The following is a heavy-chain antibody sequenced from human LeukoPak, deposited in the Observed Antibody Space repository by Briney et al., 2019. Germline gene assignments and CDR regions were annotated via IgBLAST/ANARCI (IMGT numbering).Heavy chain of an antibody. D-gene: IGHD2-21*02. CDR1: GGSISSHY. CDR2: IYYSGST. CDR3: ARVGVVTDNFDY. Sequence: ETLSLTCTVSGGSISSHYWSWIRQPPGKGLEWIGYIYYSGSTNYNPSLKSRVTISVDTSKNQFSLKLSSVTAADTAVYYCARVGVVTDNFDYWGQGTLVTVSS. J-gene: IGHJ4*02. V-gene: IGHV4-59*11.